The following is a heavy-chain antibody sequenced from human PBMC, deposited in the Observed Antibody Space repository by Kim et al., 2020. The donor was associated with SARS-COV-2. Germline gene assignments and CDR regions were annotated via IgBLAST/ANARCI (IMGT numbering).Heavy chain of an antibody. Sequence: GGSLRLSCAASGFTFSSYSMNWVRQAPGKGLEWVSYISSSSTIYYADSVKGRFTISRDNAKNSLYLQMNSLRDEDTAVYYCARDRYYDILTGYYTDYYYYGMDGWGQGTTVTVSS. D-gene: IGHD3-9*01. CDR1: GFTFSSYS. J-gene: IGHJ6*02. CDR2: ISSSSTI. V-gene: IGHV3-48*02. CDR3: ARDRYYDILTGYYTDYYYYGMDG.